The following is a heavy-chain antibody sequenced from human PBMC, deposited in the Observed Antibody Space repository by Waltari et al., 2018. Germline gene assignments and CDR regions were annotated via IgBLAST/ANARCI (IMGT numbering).Heavy chain of an antibody. Sequence: QVQLVQSGAEVKKPGASVKVSCKASGYTFTSYYMHWVRQAPGQGLEWMGIINPSGGSTSYAQKFQGRVTMTRDTSTSTVYMELSSLRSEDTAVYYCARGLEIVVVAANQPYGMDVWGQGTTVTVSS. CDR1: GYTFTSYY. J-gene: IGHJ6*02. CDR3: ARGLEIVVVAANQPYGMDV. D-gene: IGHD2-15*01. CDR2: INPSGGST. V-gene: IGHV1-46*01.